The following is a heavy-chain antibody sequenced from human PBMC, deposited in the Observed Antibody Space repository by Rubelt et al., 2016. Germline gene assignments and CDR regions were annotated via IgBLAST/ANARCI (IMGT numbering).Heavy chain of an antibody. Sequence: EVQLVESGGNLVQPGGCLRLSCAASGFTFSTSSMNWFRQAPGKGLEWVGRIKSKTAGGTTDAAAPVKGRFTISRDDSKNTEYLQMNSRKTEDTAVYYCTTSHLVSGGLFDFWGQGTLVIVSS. CDR2: IKSKTAGGTT. D-gene: IGHD2-15*01. J-gene: IGHJ4*02. V-gene: IGHV3-15*01. CDR1: GFTFSTSS. CDR3: TTSHLVSGGLFDF.